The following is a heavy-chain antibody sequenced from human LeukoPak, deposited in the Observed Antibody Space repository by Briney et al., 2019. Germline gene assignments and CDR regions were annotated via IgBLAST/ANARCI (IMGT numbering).Heavy chain of an antibody. J-gene: IGHJ6*02. CDR3: AKRISRGLDYYYGMDV. V-gene: IGHV3-23*01. CDR2: ISGSGGST. CDR1: GFTFSSYA. Sequence: GGSLRLSCAASGFTFSSYAMSWVRQAPGKGLEWVSAISGSGGSTYYADSVKGRFTISRDNSKNTLYLQMNSLRAEDTAVYYRAKRISRGLDYYYGMDVWGQGTTGTVSS. D-gene: IGHD2-15*01.